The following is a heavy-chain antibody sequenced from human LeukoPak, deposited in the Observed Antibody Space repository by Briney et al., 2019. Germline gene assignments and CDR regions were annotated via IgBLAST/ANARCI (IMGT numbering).Heavy chain of an antibody. CDR3: ARVQPAAIDFDY. Sequence: SETLSLTCAVYGGSFSGYYWSWIRQPPGKGVEWIGEINHSGSTNYNPSLKSRVTISVDTSKNQFSLKLSSVTAADTAVYYCARVQPAAIDFDYWGQGTLVTVSS. J-gene: IGHJ4*02. D-gene: IGHD2-2*02. CDR2: INHSGST. V-gene: IGHV4-34*01. CDR1: GGSFSGYY.